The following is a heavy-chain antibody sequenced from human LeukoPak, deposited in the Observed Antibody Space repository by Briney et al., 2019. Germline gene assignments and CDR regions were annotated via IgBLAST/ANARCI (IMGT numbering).Heavy chain of an antibody. D-gene: IGHD3-16*01. V-gene: IGHV4-39*07. Sequence: SETLSLTCTVSGGSISSSSYYWGWIRQPPGKGLEWIGYIYYSGSTYYNPSLKSRVTMSVDTSKNQFSLRLSSVTAADTAVYYCARGGVLKSVDYWGQGTLVAVSS. CDR3: ARGGVLKSVDY. CDR2: IYYSGST. CDR1: GGSISSSSYY. J-gene: IGHJ4*02.